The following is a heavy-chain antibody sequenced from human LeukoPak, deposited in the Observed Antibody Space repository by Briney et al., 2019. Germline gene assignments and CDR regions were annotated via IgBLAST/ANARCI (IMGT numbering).Heavy chain of an antibody. CDR3: ARDIGNYYGSVYHYYFDF. CDR1: SGSVTSYY. Sequence: SETLSLTCTVSSGSVTSYYWTWIRQPAGKGLEWVGRIYNSGNTWYNPSLQSRVSMSIDTSKNQFSLSLASVTAADAAVYYCARDIGNYYGSVYHYYFDFWGQGIVVSVSS. V-gene: IGHV4-4*07. CDR2: IYNSGNT. D-gene: IGHD3-10*01. J-gene: IGHJ4*02.